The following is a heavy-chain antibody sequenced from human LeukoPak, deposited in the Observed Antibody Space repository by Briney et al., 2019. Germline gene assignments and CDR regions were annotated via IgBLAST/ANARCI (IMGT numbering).Heavy chain of an antibody. CDR2: ISSNGGST. D-gene: IGHD3/OR15-3a*01. Sequence: GGSLRLSCSTSAFTFSSYAMHWVRQAPGKGLEYVSAISSNGGSTYYADSVKGRFTISRDNSKNTLYRQMSSLRAEDTAMYYCVKGVEGAMVFGGDYWGQGTLVTVSS. CDR3: VKGVEGAMVFGGDY. CDR1: AFTFSSYA. J-gene: IGHJ4*02. V-gene: IGHV3-64D*06.